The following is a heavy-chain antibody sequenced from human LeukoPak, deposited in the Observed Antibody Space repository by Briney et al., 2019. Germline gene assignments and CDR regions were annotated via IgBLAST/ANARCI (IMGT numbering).Heavy chain of an antibody. D-gene: IGHD7-27*01. CDR1: GFTFRNYG. V-gene: IGHV3-21*01. J-gene: IGHJ4*02. Sequence: GGSLRLSCAASGFTFRNYGMNWVRQAPGKGLEWVSYISSSSSYIYYADSVKGRFTISRDNAKNSLFLQMKSLRAEDTAVYYCARDFFASGDYPTFDYWGQGTLVTVSS. CDR2: ISSSSSYI. CDR3: ARDFFASGDYPTFDY.